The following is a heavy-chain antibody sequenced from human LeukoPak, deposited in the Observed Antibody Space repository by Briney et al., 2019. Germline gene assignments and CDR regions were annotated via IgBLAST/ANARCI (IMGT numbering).Heavy chain of an antibody. J-gene: IGHJ6*03. D-gene: IGHD1-1*01. CDR1: GGTFSSYA. CDR3: ARTPPGTTVYYYYYIDV. V-gene: IGHV1-69*05. Sequence: SVTVSCTASGGTFSSYAIRWVRQAPGPGQEWVGRIIPIFGTANYSQKFQDRVTITTDESTSKAYMELSSLRSADTAVYYCARTPPGTTVYYYYYIDVWGKGTLVTVSS. CDR2: IIPIFGTA.